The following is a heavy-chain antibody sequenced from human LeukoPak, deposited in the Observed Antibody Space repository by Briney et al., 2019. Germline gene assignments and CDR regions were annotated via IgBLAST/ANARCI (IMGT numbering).Heavy chain of an antibody. Sequence: GGSLRLSCAASGFTFSRYGMHWVRQAPPKGLEWVAVIWYDGSNKDYADSVKDRCAISRDDSKNTLYLQMNSLRAEDTAVYYCATNRIGTTGQSFDYWGQGTLVTVSS. J-gene: IGHJ4*02. D-gene: IGHD1-1*01. CDR2: IWYDGSNK. CDR1: GFTFSRYG. V-gene: IGHV3-33*01. CDR3: ATNRIGTTGQSFDY.